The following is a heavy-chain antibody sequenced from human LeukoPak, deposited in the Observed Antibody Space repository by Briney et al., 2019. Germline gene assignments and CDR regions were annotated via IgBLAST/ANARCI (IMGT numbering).Heavy chain of an antibody. J-gene: IGHJ4*02. Sequence: SETLSLTCTVSGGSISSGDYYWSWIRPPPGKGLEWIGYIYYSGSTYYNPSLKSRVTISVDTSKNQFSLKLSSVTAADTAVYYCASEKDCSGGSCPFDYWGQGTLVTVSS. CDR2: IYYSGST. CDR3: ASEKDCSGGSCPFDY. V-gene: IGHV4-30-4*01. D-gene: IGHD2-15*01. CDR1: GGSISSGDYY.